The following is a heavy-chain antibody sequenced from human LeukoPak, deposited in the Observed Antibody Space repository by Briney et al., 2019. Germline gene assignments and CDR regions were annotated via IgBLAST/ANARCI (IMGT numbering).Heavy chain of an antibody. CDR2: INHSGST. Sequence: PSETLSLTCAVYGGSFSGYYWSWIRQPPGKGLEWIGEINHSGSTNYNPSLKSRVTISVDTSKNQFSLKLSSVTAADTAVYYCATGYSSGWHWYFDLWGRGTLVTVSS. CDR3: ATGYSSGWHWYFDL. V-gene: IGHV4-34*01. D-gene: IGHD6-19*01. J-gene: IGHJ2*01. CDR1: GGSFSGYY.